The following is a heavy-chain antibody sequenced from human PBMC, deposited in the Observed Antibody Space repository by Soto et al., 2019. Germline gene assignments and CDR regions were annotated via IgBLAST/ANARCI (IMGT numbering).Heavy chain of an antibody. CDR3: SRGGFDYGAGIMDV. D-gene: IGHD3-10*01. J-gene: IGHJ6*04. Sequence: EVQLVESGGGLLQPGGSLTLSCTASGFTFSNYWMHWVRQAPGKGLVWVSRTKSDGSGTSYTDSVKGRFTISRDNAYNTLYLYMSNLRAEDAAVYYCSRGGFDYGAGIMDVWGKGTTVIVSS. V-gene: IGHV3-74*01. CDR1: GFTFSNYW. CDR2: TKSDGSGT.